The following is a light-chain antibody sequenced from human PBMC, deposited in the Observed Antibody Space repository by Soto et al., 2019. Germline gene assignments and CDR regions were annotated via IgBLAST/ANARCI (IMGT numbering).Light chain of an antibody. CDR1: QGISNH. Sequence: DIVMTQSPSSLSASVGDRVTITCRARQGISNHLAWYQQKPGKVPELLIYAASTLQSGVPSRFGGRGSGTDFTLTLSSLQPEDFATYYCQKYDSAPFTFGPGTTVELK. J-gene: IGKJ3*01. V-gene: IGKV1-27*01. CDR2: AAS. CDR3: QKYDSAPFT.